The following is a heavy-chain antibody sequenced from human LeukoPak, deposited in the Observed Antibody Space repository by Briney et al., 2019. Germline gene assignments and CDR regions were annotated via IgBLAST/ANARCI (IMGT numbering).Heavy chain of an antibody. V-gene: IGHV1-69*13. D-gene: IGHD1-14*01. CDR2: IIPIFGTA. Sequence: ASVKVSCKASGGTFSSYAISWVRQAPGQGLEWMGGIIPIFGTANYAQKFQGRVTITADESTSTAYMELSSLRSEDTAVYYCARALADRMSYYYYGMDVWGQGTTVTVSS. CDR3: ARALADRMSYYYYGMDV. J-gene: IGHJ6*02. CDR1: GGTFSSYA.